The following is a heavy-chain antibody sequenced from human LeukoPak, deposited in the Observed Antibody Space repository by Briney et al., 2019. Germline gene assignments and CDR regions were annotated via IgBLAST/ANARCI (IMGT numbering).Heavy chain of an antibody. CDR1: GGVTDS. V-gene: IGHV4-39*07. J-gene: IGHJ3*02. Sequence: PSETLSLTCTVSGGVTDSWGWIRQPPGKGLEWIGTIHQTGPTYYNPSLKSRVTVSIDKSKNQFSLKLTSLTAADTAVYYCARDYCYDPAKGAFDIWGQGTLVTVSS. CDR3: ARDYCYDPAKGAFDI. CDR2: IHQTGPT. D-gene: IGHD3-22*01.